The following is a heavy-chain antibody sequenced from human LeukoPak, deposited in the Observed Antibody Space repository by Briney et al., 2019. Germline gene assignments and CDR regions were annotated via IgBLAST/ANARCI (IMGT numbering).Heavy chain of an antibody. CDR2: ILSKTDGGT. Sequence: GGSLRLSCAASGFTFSDYYMGWIRQAPGKGLEWVGRILSKTDGGTDYAAPVKGRFTISRDDSKNTLFLQVNSLKIEDTAVYYCAAGSWTSPFDYWGQGTLVTVSS. V-gene: IGHV3-15*01. CDR1: GFTFSDYY. J-gene: IGHJ4*02. D-gene: IGHD3/OR15-3a*01. CDR3: AAGSWTSPFDY.